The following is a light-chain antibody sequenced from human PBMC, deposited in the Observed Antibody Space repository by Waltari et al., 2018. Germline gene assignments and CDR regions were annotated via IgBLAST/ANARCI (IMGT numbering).Light chain of an antibody. Sequence: EIMLTQSPGTLSLSPGERATLSCRASQSVARTLAWYQQKPGQAPRLLIYDTSTRATGIPDRFSGSGFGTDFSLTISRLEPEDFAVYYCQKYGTLPATFGQGTKVEIK. V-gene: IGKV3-20*01. CDR3: QKYGTLPAT. J-gene: IGKJ1*01. CDR1: QSVART. CDR2: DTS.